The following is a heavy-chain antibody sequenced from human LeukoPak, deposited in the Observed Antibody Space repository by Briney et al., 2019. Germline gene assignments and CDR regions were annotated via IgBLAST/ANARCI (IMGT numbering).Heavy chain of an antibody. CDR2: ISSSGSTI. D-gene: IGHD6-19*01. CDR1: GFTFSSYE. J-gene: IGHJ4*02. CDR3: ARGGIAVAEFYFDY. Sequence: GGSLRLSCAASGFTFSSYEMNWVRQAPGKGLEWVSYISSSGSTIYYADSVKGRFTISGDNAKNSLYLQMNSLRAEDTAVYYCARGGIAVAEFYFDYWGQGTLVTVSS. V-gene: IGHV3-48*03.